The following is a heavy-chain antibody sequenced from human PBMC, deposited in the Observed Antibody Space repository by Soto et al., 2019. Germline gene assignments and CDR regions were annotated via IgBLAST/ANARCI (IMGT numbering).Heavy chain of an antibody. CDR1: GGSMSSHY. J-gene: IGHJ6*02. D-gene: IGHD3-16*01. CDR3: ARADPDASVGY. Sequence: SETLSLTCTVSGGSMSSHYWTWLRQPPGKGLEWIGYISYSGSTYYNPSLKSRVTISADTSRNQFSLKLSSVIAADTAVYYCARADPDASVGYWGQGTTVTVSS. CDR2: ISYSGST. V-gene: IGHV4-59*11.